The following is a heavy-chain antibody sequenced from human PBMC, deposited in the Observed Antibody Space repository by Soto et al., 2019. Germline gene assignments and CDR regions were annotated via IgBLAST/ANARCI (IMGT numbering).Heavy chain of an antibody. CDR3: ARGETHRDGYNFAFDI. CDR1: GGSISSYY. V-gene: IGHV4-59*01. J-gene: IGHJ3*02. CDR2: IYYSGST. D-gene: IGHD5-12*01. Sequence: PSETLSLTCTVSGGSISSYYWSWIRQPPGKGLEWIGYIYYSGSTNYNPSLKSRVTISVDTSKNQFSLKLSSVTAADTAVYYCARGETHRDGYNFAFDIWGQGTMVTVSS.